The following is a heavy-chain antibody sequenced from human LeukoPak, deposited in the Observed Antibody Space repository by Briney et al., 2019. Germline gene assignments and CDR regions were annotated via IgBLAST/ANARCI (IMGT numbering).Heavy chain of an antibody. CDR1: GGTFSSYA. D-gene: IGHD3-22*01. CDR2: IIPIFGTA. CDR3: ASYDSSGYYPHYDY. J-gene: IGHJ4*02. V-gene: IGHV1-69*05. Sequence: SVKVSCKASGGTFSSYAISWVRQAPGQGLEWMGRIIPIFGTANYAQKFQGRVTITTDESTSTAYMELSSLRSEDTAVYCCASYDSSGYYPHYDYWGQGTLVTVSS.